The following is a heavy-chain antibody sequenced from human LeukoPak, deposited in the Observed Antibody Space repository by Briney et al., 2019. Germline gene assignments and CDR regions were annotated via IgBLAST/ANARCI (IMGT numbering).Heavy chain of an antibody. V-gene: IGHV4-38-2*01. J-gene: IGHJ4*02. Sequence: PSETLSLTCAVSGYSISSGYYWGWIRQPPGKGLEWIGSFYHSGSTYYNPSLKSRVTISVDTSKNQFSLKLSSVTAADTAVYYCARLGITIRALTPFDYWGQGTLVTVSS. CDR2: FYHSGST. CDR3: ARLGITIRALTPFDY. CDR1: GYSISSGYY. D-gene: IGHD3-10*01.